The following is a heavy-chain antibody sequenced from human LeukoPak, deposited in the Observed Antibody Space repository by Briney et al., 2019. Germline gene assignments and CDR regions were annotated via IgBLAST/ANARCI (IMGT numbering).Heavy chain of an antibody. Sequence: GGSLRLSCADSGFTFSSYDMHWVRQATGKGLKWVSTIGTAGDTYYPGSVKGRFTISRENAKNSLYLQMNNLRAGDTAVYYCARGARGFDYWGQGTLVTVSS. CDR1: GFTFSSYD. J-gene: IGHJ4*02. V-gene: IGHV3-13*01. CDR2: IGTAGDT. CDR3: ARGARGFDY.